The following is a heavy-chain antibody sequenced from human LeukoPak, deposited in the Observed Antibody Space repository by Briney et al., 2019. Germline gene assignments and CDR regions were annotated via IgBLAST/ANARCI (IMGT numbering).Heavy chain of an antibody. CDR3: ARRSGSYYQLDY. J-gene: IGHJ4*02. V-gene: IGHV4-59*08. CDR2: IYYSGST. D-gene: IGHD1-26*01. CDR1: GGSISSYY. Sequence: SETLSLTCTVSGGSISSYYWSWIRQPPGKGLECIGYIYYSGSTNYNPSLKSRVTISVDASKNRFSLSLSSVTATDTAVYYCARRSGSYYQLDYWGQGTLVTVPS.